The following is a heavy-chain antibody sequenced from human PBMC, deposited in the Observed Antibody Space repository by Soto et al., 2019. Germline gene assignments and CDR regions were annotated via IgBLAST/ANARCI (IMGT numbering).Heavy chain of an antibody. D-gene: IGHD3-9*01. CDR2: INSDGSST. Sequence: GGSLRLACAASGFTFSSYWMHWVRQAPGKGLVWVSRINSDGSSTSYADSVKGRFTISRDNAKNTLYLQMNSLRAEDTAVYYWARCGVRYFDFPTDYYYGMDVGGQGTTVTVSS. V-gene: IGHV3-74*01. CDR1: GFTFSSYW. J-gene: IGHJ6*02. CDR3: ARCGVRYFDFPTDYYYGMDV.